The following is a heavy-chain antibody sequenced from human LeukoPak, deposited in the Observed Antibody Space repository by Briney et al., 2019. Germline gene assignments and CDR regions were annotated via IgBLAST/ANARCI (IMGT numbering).Heavy chain of an antibody. CDR3: ARDRSSSSLHY. V-gene: IGHV1-69*04. D-gene: IGHD6-6*01. J-gene: IGHJ4*02. Sequence: ASVKVSCKASGGTFSSYAISWVRQAPGQGLEWMGRIIPILGIANYAQKFQGRVTITADKSTSTAYMELSSLRSEDTAVYYCARDRSSSSLHYWGQGTLVTVSS. CDR1: GGTFSSYA. CDR2: IIPILGIA.